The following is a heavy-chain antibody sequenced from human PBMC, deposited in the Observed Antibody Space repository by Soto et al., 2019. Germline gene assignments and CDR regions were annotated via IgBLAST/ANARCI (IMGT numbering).Heavy chain of an antibody. CDR2: INPSDGST. D-gene: IGHD2-2*01. J-gene: IGHJ6*02. CDR3: ARARYCISTSCYDAYYYYGMDV. Sequence: ASVKVSCKASGYTFTSYYMHWVRQAPGQGLEWMGRINPSDGSTSYAQKFQGRVTMTRDTSTSTVYMELRSLRSEDTAVYYCARARYCISTSCYDAYYYYGMDVWGQGTTVTVSS. CDR1: GYTFTSYY. V-gene: IGHV1-46*01.